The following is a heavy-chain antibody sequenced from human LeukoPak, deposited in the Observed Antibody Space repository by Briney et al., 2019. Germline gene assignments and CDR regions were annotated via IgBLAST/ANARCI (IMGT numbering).Heavy chain of an antibody. V-gene: IGHV3-23*01. Sequence: GGSLRLSCAASGFTFSSYAMSWVRQAPGKGLEWVSAISGSGGSTSYADSVKGRFTISRDNSKNTLYLQMNSLRAEDTALYYCAKRMGSEGGSSHNWGQGTLVTVSS. J-gene: IGHJ4*02. D-gene: IGHD1-26*01. CDR3: AKRMGSEGGSSHN. CDR2: ISGSGGST. CDR1: GFTFSSYA.